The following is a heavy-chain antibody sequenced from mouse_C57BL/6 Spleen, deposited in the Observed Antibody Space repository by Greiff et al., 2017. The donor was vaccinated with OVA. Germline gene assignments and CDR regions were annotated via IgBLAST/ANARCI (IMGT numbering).Heavy chain of an antibody. Sequence: EVTLVESGEGLVKPGGSLKLSCAASGFTFSSYAMSWVRQTPEKRLEWVAYISSGGDYTYYADTVKGRFTFSRDNAWNTLYLQLSSLKSEDTAVYYCARWNGYFWYCDDWGTGTTVTVSS. D-gene: IGHD2-3*01. CDR3: ARWNGYFWYCDD. V-gene: IGHV5S21*01. J-gene: IGHJ1*03. CDR2: ISSGGDYT. CDR1: GFTFSSYA.